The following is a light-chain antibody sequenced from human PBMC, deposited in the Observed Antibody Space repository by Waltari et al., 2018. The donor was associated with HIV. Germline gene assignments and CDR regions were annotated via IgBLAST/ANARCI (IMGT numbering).Light chain of an antibody. V-gene: IGKV3-15*01. J-gene: IGKJ3*01. CDR1: QSVSIN. CDR2: DTS. CDR3: HEYNKWPFT. Sequence: VMTQTPATLSVSPGARATLSFQDSQSVSINLAWYQQKPCPAPRFLIYDTSTRATGVPGRFSGSGSGTEFTLTISSLQSEDFAIYYCHEYNKWPFTFGPWTKVEIK.